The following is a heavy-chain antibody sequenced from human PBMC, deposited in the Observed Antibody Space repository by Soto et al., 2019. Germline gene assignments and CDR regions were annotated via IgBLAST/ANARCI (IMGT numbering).Heavy chain of an antibody. D-gene: IGHD4-17*01. CDR1: GFTFSSYD. V-gene: IGHV3-13*01. Sequence: EVQLVESGGGLVQPGGSLRLSCAASGFTFSSYDMHWVRQATGKGLEWVSAIGTAGDTYYPGSVKGRFTISRENAKNSLYLQMNSLRAGDTAVYYCARGVRDYGDYMEFDYWGQGTLVTVSS. CDR3: ARGVRDYGDYMEFDY. CDR2: IGTAGDT. J-gene: IGHJ4*02.